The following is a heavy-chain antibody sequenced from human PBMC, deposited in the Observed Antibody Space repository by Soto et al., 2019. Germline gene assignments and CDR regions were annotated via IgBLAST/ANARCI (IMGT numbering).Heavy chain of an antibody. D-gene: IGHD2-15*01. J-gene: IGHJ3*01. Sequence: QVQLQESGPGLVKTSDTLSLTCTVSGGSITPYYWSWIRQPPGEGLEWIGYVSYSGKTGYNPSLKSRVSMSIDTSKNEFSLKLTSLTAADAATYYCARQQYTVVTAFDVWDQWTTVAVSS. CDR1: GGSITPYY. V-gene: IGHV4-59*07. CDR3: ARQQYTVVTAFDV. CDR2: VSYSGKT.